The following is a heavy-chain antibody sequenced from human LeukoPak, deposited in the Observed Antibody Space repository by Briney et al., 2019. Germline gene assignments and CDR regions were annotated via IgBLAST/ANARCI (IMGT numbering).Heavy chain of an antibody. V-gene: IGHV3-48*04. J-gene: IGHJ4*02. D-gene: IGHD5-18*01. Sequence: TGGSLRLSCAASGFTFSIYNMNWVRQAPGKGLEWLSFISSGSSTIYYADSVKGRFTISRDNAKNSLYLQMNSLRAEDTAVYYCARDGPLDLGHSYGSSDYWGQGTLVTVSS. CDR3: ARDGPLDLGHSYGSSDY. CDR2: ISSGSSTI. CDR1: GFTFSIYN.